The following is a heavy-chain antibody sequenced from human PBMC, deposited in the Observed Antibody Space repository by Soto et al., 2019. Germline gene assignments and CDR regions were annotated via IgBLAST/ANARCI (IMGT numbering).Heavy chain of an antibody. CDR2: VYYSGTT. J-gene: IGHJ2*01. V-gene: IGHV4-30-4*01. CDR1: GEAFGDYY. D-gene: IGHD3-22*01. Sequence: QVQLQQWGAGLLKPSETLSLSCGLSGEAFGDYYWSWIRQSPGRGLEWIGYVYYSGTTDYIPSLKSRLSMSIDKSQNQFTLKLNSVTAADTATYYCARMSYFYDKWYFDLWGRGTLVTVSS. CDR3: ARMSYFYDKWYFDL.